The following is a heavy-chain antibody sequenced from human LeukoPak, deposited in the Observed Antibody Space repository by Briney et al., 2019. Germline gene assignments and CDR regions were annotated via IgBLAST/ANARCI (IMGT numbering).Heavy chain of an antibody. CDR1: GFTFSDYY. J-gene: IGHJ6*03. Sequence: GGSLRLFCATSGFTFSDYYMTWIRQAQGRGLEWLSYISRRGSTIYYADSVKGRFTISRDNAKNSLYLQRDSLRADDTAVYYCARASDYYDSSGTNYYYYYMDVWGNGTTVTVSS. V-gene: IGHV3-11*01. D-gene: IGHD3-22*01. CDR2: ISRRGSTI. CDR3: ARASDYYDSSGTNYYYYYMDV.